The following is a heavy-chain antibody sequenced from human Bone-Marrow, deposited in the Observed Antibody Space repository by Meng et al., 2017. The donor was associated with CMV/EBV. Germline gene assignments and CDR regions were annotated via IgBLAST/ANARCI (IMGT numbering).Heavy chain of an antibody. J-gene: IGHJ6*02. CDR2: ISSSSSTI. D-gene: IGHD2-2*02. CDR1: GFTFSSYS. CDR3: ARDWGYCSSTSCYTGIPTDYYYGMDV. V-gene: IGHV3-48*04. Sequence: GGSLRLSCAASGFTFSSYSMNWVRQAPGKGLEWVSYISSSSSTIYYADSVKGRFTISRDNAKNSLYLQMNSLRAEDTAVYYCARDWGYCSSTSCYTGIPTDYYYGMDVWGQGTTVTVSS.